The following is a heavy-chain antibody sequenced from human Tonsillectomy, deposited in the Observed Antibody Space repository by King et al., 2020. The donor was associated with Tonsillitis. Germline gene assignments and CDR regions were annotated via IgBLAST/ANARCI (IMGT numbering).Heavy chain of an antibody. D-gene: IGHD6-19*01. CDR3: APVDSSGPLGNY. V-gene: IGHV4-4*02. J-gene: IGHJ4*02. Sequence: VQLQESGPGLVKPSGTLSLTCAVSGGSISSSNWWGWVRQPPGKGLEGIGEIFHSGSTNYNPSLKSRVTISVGKSKNQFSLKLSSVTAADTAVYYCAPVDSSGPLGNYWGQGTLVTVSS. CDR2: IFHSGST. CDR1: GGSISSSNW.